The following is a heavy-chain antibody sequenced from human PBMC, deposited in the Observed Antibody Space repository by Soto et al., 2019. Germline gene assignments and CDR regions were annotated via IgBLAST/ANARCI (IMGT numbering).Heavy chain of an antibody. CDR3: ARYSGRYSYNGFDP. CDR1: GGSISSYY. J-gene: IGHJ5*02. V-gene: IGHV4-59*01. D-gene: IGHD1-26*01. CDR2: IYYSGTT. Sequence: QVQLQESGPGLVKPSETLSLTCTVSGGSISSYYWSWIRQPPGKGLEWIGYIYYSGTTNYNPSLKSRVTISVDTYKNQFSLKLSSVTAADTAVYYCARYSGRYSYNGFDPWGQGTLVTVSS.